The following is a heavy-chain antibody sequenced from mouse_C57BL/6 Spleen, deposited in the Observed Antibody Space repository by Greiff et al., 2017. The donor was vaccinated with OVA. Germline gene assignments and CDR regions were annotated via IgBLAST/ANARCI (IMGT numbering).Heavy chain of an antibody. V-gene: IGHV1-52*01. Sequence: VQLQQPGAELVRPGSSVKLSCKASGYTFTSYWMHWVKQRPIQGLEWIGNIDPSDSETHYNQKFKDKATLTVDKSSSIAYMQLSSLTSEDSAVYYCARLRDYDGNYWGQGTTLTVSS. J-gene: IGHJ2*01. CDR3: ARLRDYDGNY. CDR2: IDPSDSET. CDR1: GYTFTSYW. D-gene: IGHD2-4*01.